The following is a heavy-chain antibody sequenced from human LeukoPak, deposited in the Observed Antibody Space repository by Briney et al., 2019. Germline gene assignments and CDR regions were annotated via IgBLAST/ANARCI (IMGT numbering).Heavy chain of an antibody. D-gene: IGHD3-22*01. Sequence: SVKVSCKASGYTFTSYAISWVRQAPGQGLEWMGGIIPIFGTANYAQKFQGRVTITADESTSTAYMELSSLRSEDTAVYYCARAMIVVVNSNNWFDPWGQGTLVTVSS. V-gene: IGHV1-69*13. CDR3: ARAMIVVVNSNNWFDP. CDR2: IIPIFGTA. J-gene: IGHJ5*02. CDR1: GYTFTSYA.